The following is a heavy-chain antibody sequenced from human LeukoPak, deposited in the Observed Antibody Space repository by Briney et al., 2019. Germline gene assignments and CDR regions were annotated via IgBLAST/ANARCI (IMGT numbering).Heavy chain of an antibody. CDR2: INTNKGDT. D-gene: IGHD4-23*01. CDR3: AREFGHCYGDNCFYFFDT. Sequence: GASVKVSCKASGYTLTNYNISWVRQAPGQGLEWMGWINTNKGDTLYAQKLQGRVIMTADTSTNTAYMELRSLRFDDTAVYYCAREFGHCYGDNCFYFFDTWGQGFRVTVSS. V-gene: IGHV1-18*01. CDR1: GYTLTNYN. J-gene: IGHJ4*02.